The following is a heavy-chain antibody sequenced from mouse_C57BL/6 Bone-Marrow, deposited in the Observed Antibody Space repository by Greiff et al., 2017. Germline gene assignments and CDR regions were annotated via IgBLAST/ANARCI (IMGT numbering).Heavy chain of an antibody. V-gene: IGHV1-50*01. J-gene: IGHJ4*01. CDR2: IDPSDSYT. D-gene: IGHD1-1*01. CDR3: ARGDYYGSPYAMDY. Sequence: QVQLQQPGAELVKPGASVKLSCTASGYTFTSYWMQWVKQRPGQGLEWIGEIDPSDSYTNYNQKFKGKATLTVDTSSSTAYMQLSSLTSEGSAVYYCARGDYYGSPYAMDYWGQGTSVTVSS. CDR1: GYTFTSYW.